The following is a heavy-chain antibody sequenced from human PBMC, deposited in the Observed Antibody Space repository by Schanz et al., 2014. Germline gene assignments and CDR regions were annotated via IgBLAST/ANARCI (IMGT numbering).Heavy chain of an antibody. CDR2: FNDGGVNK. CDR3: AKSQGSSFDS. CDR1: GFSLDIFA. D-gene: IGHD6-13*01. Sequence: EVHLLESGGGLAEPGGSLRLSCATSGFSLDIFAVSWVRQAPGKGLEWVSSFNDGGVNKYYADSVKGSFTISSDNSKSTLYLQISSLRAEDTAVCYCAKSQGSSFDSWGQGTLXTVSS. V-gene: IGHV3-23*01. J-gene: IGHJ4*02.